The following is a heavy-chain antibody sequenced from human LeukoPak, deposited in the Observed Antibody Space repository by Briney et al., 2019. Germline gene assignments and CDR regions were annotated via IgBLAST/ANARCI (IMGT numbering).Heavy chain of an antibody. Sequence: PGGSLRLSCAATGFSVSSHYMAWVRQGPGRGLEWVSVFYTGGGTAYADSVKGRFTISRANFKNTVYLQMNSLRAEDTAVYFCARDLYDWGQGTLVTVSS. V-gene: IGHV3-66*01. D-gene: IGHD5/OR15-5a*01. CDR1: GFSVSSHY. CDR2: FYTGGGT. CDR3: ARDLYD. J-gene: IGHJ4*02.